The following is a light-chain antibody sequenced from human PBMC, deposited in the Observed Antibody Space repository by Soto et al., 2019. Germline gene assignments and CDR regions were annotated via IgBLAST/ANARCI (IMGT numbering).Light chain of an antibody. J-gene: IGKJ4*01. CDR2: ATS. CDR1: QGIAPY. Sequence: DVQMTQSPSSLSAFVGDRVTITCRASQGIAPYLAWFQQKPGKVPKLPIYATSTLQSGVPSRFSGSGSGTDFTLTINGLQPEDVGTYYCQKYNSAPLTFGGGTKVDI. CDR3: QKYNSAPLT. V-gene: IGKV1-27*01.